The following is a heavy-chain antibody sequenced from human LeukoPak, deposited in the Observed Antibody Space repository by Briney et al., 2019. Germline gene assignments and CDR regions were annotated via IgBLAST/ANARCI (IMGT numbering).Heavy chain of an antibody. CDR2: INPSGGST. Sequence: ASVKVSCKASGYTFTSYYMHWVRQAPGQGLEWMGIINPSGGSTSYAQKFQGRVTMTRDMSTSTVYMELSSLRSEDTAVYYCARSGQIRGDGYKGSDYWGQGTLVTVSS. CDR1: GYTFTSYY. D-gene: IGHD5-24*01. V-gene: IGHV1-46*01. J-gene: IGHJ4*02. CDR3: ARSGQIRGDGYKGSDY.